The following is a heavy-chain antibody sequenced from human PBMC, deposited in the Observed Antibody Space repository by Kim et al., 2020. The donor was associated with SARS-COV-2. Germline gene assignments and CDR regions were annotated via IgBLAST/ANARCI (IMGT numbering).Heavy chain of an antibody. V-gene: IGHV3-73*01. D-gene: IGHD1-1*01. Sequence: GGSLRLSCADSGFIFSGSTMHWVRQASGKGLEWVGRIRSKANSYATAYAASVKGRFTISRDDSKTTTYLQMNSLKTEDTAVYYCTGVPGTTLSFWDAFD. J-gene: IGHJ3*02. CDR3: TGVPGTTLSFWDAFD. CDR1: GFIFSGST. CDR2: IRSKANSYAT.